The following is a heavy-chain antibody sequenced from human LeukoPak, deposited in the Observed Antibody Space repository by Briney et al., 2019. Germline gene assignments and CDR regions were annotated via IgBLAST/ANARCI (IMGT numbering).Heavy chain of an antibody. CDR3: ARDLRFCSDTRCFDWFDP. Sequence: SETLSLTCTVSGDSISSSSYCWDWIRQPPGKGLEWIGEIYHSGTTNYNPSLKSRVTISVDKSKNQLSLKLISVTAADTAVYYCARDLRFCSDTRCFDWFDPWGQGTLVTVSS. CDR1: GDSISSSSYC. J-gene: IGHJ5*02. D-gene: IGHD2-2*01. V-gene: IGHV4-39*07. CDR2: IYHSGTT.